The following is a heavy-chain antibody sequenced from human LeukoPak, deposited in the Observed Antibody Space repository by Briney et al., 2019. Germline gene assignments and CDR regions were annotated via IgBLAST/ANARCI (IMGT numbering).Heavy chain of an antibody. CDR1: GGTFSSYA. CDR2: IIPIFGTA. CDR3: AKEIYYDSSGYYYGTHY. V-gene: IGHV1-69*13. J-gene: IGHJ4*02. D-gene: IGHD3-22*01. Sequence: ASVKVSCKASGGTFSSYAISWVRQAPGQGLEWVGGIIPIFGTANYAQKFQGRVTITADESTSTAYMELSSLRSEDTAVYYCAKEIYYDSSGYYYGTHYWGQGTLVTVSS.